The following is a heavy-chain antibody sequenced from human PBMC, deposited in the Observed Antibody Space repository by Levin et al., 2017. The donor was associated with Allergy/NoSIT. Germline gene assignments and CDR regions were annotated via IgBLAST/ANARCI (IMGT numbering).Heavy chain of an antibody. J-gene: IGHJ3*02. CDR3: ARDSAGVISGHDAFDS. D-gene: IGHD1-14*01. V-gene: IGHV4-31*03. CDR1: GGSISSGGYY. CDR2: IYYSGST. Sequence: SETLSLTCTVSGGSISSGGYYWSWIRQHPGKGLEWIGYIYYSGSTYYNPSLKSRVTISVDTSKNQFSLKLSSVTAADTAVYYCARDSAGVISGHDAFDSWGQGTMVTVSS.